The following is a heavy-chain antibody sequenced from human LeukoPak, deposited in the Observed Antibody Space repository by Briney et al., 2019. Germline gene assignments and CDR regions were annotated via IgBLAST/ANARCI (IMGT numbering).Heavy chain of an antibody. CDR3: TRVGYIDEGIDY. D-gene: IGHD5-24*01. CDR2: IKQDGSKK. J-gene: IGHJ4*02. CDR1: GFTFSSHA. Sequence: GGSLRLSCAASGFTFSSHAMTWVRQAPGKGLEWVANIKQDGSKKSYVDSVKGRFTISRDNAKNSLYLQMNSLRAEDTAIYYCTRVGYIDEGIDYWGQGTLVTVSS. V-gene: IGHV3-7*04.